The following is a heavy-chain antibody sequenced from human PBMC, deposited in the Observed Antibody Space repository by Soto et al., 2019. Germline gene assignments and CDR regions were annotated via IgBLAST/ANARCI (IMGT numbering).Heavy chain of an antibody. V-gene: IGHV3-33*01. Sequence: QVQLVESGGGVVQPGRSLRLSCAASGFTFSSYGMHWVRQAPGKGLEWVAVIWYDGSNKYYADSVKGRFTISRDNSKNTLYLQMNSRRAEDTAVYYCARDNSSSWGLNWFDPWGQGTLVTVSS. CDR3: ARDNSSSWGLNWFDP. D-gene: IGHD6-13*01. CDR1: GFTFSSYG. J-gene: IGHJ5*02. CDR2: IWYDGSNK.